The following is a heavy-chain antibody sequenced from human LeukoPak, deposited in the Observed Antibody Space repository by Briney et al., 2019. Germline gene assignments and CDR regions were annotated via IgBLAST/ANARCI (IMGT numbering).Heavy chain of an antibody. D-gene: IGHD2-21*01. CDR2: INHSGST. Sequence: PSETLSLTCAVYGGSFSGYYWSWIRQPPGKGLEWIGEINHSGSTNYNPSLKSRVTMSVDTSKNEFSLRLTSVTAADTAVYYCARTIVGPGTSYFDQWGQGTLVTVSS. CDR3: ARTIVGPGTSYFDQ. CDR1: GGSFSGYY. J-gene: IGHJ4*02. V-gene: IGHV4-34*01.